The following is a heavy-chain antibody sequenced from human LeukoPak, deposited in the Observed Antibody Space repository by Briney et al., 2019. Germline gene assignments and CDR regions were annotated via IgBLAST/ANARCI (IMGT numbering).Heavy chain of an antibody. J-gene: IGHJ4*02. V-gene: IGHV3-21*01. D-gene: IGHD3-10*01. CDR1: GFTFSSYS. CDR2: ISSSSSYI. Sequence: GGSLRLSCAASGFTFSSYSMNWVRQAPGKGLEWVSSISSSSSYIYYADSVKGRFTISRDNAKNSLYLQMNSLRAEDTAVYYCAKDGGSGSYYSGWGQGTLVTVSS. CDR3: AKDGGSGSYYSG.